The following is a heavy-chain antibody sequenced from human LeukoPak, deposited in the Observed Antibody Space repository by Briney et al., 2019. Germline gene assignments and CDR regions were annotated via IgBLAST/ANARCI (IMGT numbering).Heavy chain of an antibody. CDR1: GYTFTSYG. CDR2: ISAYNGNT. V-gene: IGHV1-18*01. Sequence: ASVKVSCKASGYTFTSYGISWVRQAPGQGLEWLGWISAYNGNTNYAQKLQGRVTMTTDTSTSTAYMELRSLRSDDTAVYYCARTYLVGATTTYDYWGQGTLVTVSS. CDR3: ARTYLVGATTTYDY. D-gene: IGHD1-26*01. J-gene: IGHJ4*02.